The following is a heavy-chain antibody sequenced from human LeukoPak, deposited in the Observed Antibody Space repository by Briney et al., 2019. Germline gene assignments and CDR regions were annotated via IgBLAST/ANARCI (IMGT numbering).Heavy chain of an antibody. Sequence: ASVKVSCKASGYILSNHYVHWMRQAPGQGLEWMGWMNPNSGATQYAQEFQGRVTMTRDTSISTGYLELSNLRSDDTATYYCAGDTVPSAISPGNPYNWFDPWGQGTLIVVSS. J-gene: IGHJ5*02. CDR3: AGDTVPSAISPGNPYNWFDP. CDR1: GYILSNHY. D-gene: IGHD1-14*01. CDR2: MNPNSGAT. V-gene: IGHV1-2*02.